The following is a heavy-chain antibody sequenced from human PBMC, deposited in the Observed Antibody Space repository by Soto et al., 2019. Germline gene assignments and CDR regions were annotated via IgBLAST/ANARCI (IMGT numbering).Heavy chain of an antibody. J-gene: IGHJ6*02. V-gene: IGHV3-7*01. Sequence: EVQLVESGGGLVQRGGSLKLSCVASGFTISSFWMTWVRQAPGKGLEWLANIKEDGSEKYYVDSVKGRFTISRDNAKNSLYLQMNRLRVESTAVYYCVSFARCCGLAVWGQGTTVTASS. CDR2: IKEDGSEK. CDR1: GFTISSFW. CDR3: VSFARCCGLAV.